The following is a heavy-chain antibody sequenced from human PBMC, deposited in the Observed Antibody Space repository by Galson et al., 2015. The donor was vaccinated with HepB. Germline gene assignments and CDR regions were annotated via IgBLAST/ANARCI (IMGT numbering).Heavy chain of an antibody. CDR3: ARHEGGDTFDI. V-gene: IGHV3-7*03. D-gene: IGHD3-16*01. Sequence: LRLSCAASGFTFSNYWMTWVRQAPGKGLEWVANIKQDGGQKDYVDSVKGRFTISRDNAKNSLSLEMNSLRAEDTAVYYCARHEGGDTFDIWGQGTMVTVSS. J-gene: IGHJ3*02. CDR2: IKQDGGQK. CDR1: GFTFSNYW.